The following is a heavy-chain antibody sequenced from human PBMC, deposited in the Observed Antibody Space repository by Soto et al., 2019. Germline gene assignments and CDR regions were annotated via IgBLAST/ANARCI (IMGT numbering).Heavy chain of an antibody. CDR3: AGGGDTTKLDF. CDR1: GGSLSSAGYR. D-gene: IGHD3-16*01. Sequence: SETLSLTCSVSGGSLSSAGYRWSWIRQHPGEGLEWIGFMYNGGSTSYNPSLKSRVSISVDMSTNQFSLELRSVTAADTAVYYCAGGGDTTKLDFWGQGTLATV. J-gene: IGHJ4*02. CDR2: MYNGGST. V-gene: IGHV4-31*03.